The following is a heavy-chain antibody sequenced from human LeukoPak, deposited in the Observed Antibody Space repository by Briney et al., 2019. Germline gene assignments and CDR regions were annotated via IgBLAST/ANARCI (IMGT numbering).Heavy chain of an antibody. J-gene: IGHJ4*02. CDR3: AKVAWIQLWSPQDY. D-gene: IGHD5-18*01. CDR1: GFTFSDYY. CDR2: ISSSGSTI. V-gene: IGHV3-11*01. Sequence: PGGSLRLSCAASGFTFSDYYMSWIRQAPGKGLEWVSYISSSGSTIYYADSVKGRFTISRDNSKNTLYLQMNSLRAEDTAVYYCAKVAWIQLWSPQDYWGQGTLVTVSS.